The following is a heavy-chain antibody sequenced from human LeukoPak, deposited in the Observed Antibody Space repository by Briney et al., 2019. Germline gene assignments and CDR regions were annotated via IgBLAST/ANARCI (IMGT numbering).Heavy chain of an antibody. Sequence: GESLKISCKGSGYSFTSYWIGWVRQMPGKGLGWMGIIYPGDSDIRYSPSFQGQVTISADKSISTAYLQWSSLKASDTAMYYCARHMRYSIAYYGGDCYPGSGYFDLWGRGTLVTVSS. V-gene: IGHV5-51*01. D-gene: IGHD2-21*02. J-gene: IGHJ2*01. CDR1: GYSFTSYW. CDR2: IYPGDSDI. CDR3: ARHMRYSIAYYGGDCYPGSGYFDL.